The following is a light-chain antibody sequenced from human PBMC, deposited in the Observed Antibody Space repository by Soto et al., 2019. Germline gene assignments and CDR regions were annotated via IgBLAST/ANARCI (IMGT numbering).Light chain of an antibody. CDR3: QQYETXPFT. CDR1: QSISSW. Sequence: DIQMTQSPSTLSASVGDRVNITCRASQSISSWLAWYQQKPGKAPNLLIYDASSLESGVPSRFSGSGYGTEFTLTFSNLXXXDFASYCCQQYETXPFTFGPGTKVDIK. J-gene: IGKJ3*01. V-gene: IGKV1-5*01. CDR2: DAS.